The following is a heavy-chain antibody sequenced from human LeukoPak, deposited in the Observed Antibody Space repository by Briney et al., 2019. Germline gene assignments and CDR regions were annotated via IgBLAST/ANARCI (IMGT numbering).Heavy chain of an antibody. CDR1: GGSFSGYY. CDR2: INHSGST. D-gene: IGHD3-9*01. J-gene: IGHJ3*02. Sequence: SETLSLTCAVSGGSFSGYYWSWIRQPPGKGLEWIGEINHSGSTNYNPSLKSRVTISVDTSKNQFSLKLSSVTAADTAVYYCARALLRYFDWPAPNAFDIWGQGTMVTVSS. CDR3: ARALLRYFDWPAPNAFDI. V-gene: IGHV4-34*01.